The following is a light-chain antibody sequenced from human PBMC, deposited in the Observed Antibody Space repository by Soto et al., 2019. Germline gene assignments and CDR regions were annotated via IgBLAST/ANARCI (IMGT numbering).Light chain of an antibody. CDR3: HQYGSSAPYT. J-gene: IGKJ2*01. Sequence: EIVLTQSPGTLSLSPGERATLSCRASQSVTSTYLAWYQQKPGQAPRLLIYGASSRATGIPDRFSGSGSGTDFTLTISRLEPEDFAVYYCHQYGSSAPYTFGRGTKLEIK. CDR1: QSVTSTY. CDR2: GAS. V-gene: IGKV3-20*01.